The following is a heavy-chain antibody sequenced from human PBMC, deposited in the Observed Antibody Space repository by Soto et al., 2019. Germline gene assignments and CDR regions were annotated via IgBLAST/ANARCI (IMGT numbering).Heavy chain of an antibody. V-gene: IGHV3-15*01. D-gene: IGHD3-9*01. CDR2: IKSKTDGGTE. J-gene: IGHJ4*02. Sequence: GGSLRLSCVASGFNLSHPWMTWVRQAAGKGLEWVGRIKSKTDGGTEDYAAPVKGRATISRDDSKNTVYLQMNSLKTEDTAVYYCTTGIYYDILTGYHNVAYWGQGALVTVSS. CDR1: GFNLSHPW. CDR3: TTGIYYDILTGYHNVAY.